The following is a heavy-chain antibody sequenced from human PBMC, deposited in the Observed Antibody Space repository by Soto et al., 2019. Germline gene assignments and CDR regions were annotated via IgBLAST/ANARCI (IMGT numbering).Heavy chain of an antibody. Sequence: LRLSCAASGFTFDDYAMHWVRQAPGKGLEWVSGISWNSGSIGYADSVKGRFTISRDNAKNSLYLQMNSLRAEDTALYYCAKVRIAVAALDAFDIWGQGTMVTVSS. CDR3: AKVRIAVAALDAFDI. D-gene: IGHD6-19*01. V-gene: IGHV3-9*01. J-gene: IGHJ3*02. CDR1: GFTFDDYA. CDR2: ISWNSGSI.